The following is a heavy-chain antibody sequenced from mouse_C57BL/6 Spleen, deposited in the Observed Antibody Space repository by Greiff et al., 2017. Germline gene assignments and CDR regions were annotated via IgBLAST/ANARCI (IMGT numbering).Heavy chain of an antibody. Sequence: EVKLVESGEGLVKPGGSLKLSCAASGFTFSSYAMSWVRQTPEKRLEWVAYISSGGDYIYYADTVKGRFTISRDNARNTLYLQMSSLKSEDTAMYYCTRARVYYYGSSYPFAYWGQGTLVTVSA. D-gene: IGHD1-1*01. CDR2: ISSGGDYI. CDR3: TRARVYYYGSSYPFAY. J-gene: IGHJ3*01. V-gene: IGHV5-9-1*02. CDR1: GFTFSSYA.